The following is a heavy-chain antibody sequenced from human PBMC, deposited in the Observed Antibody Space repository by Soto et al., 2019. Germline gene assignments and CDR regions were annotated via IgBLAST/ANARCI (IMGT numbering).Heavy chain of an antibody. CDR3: ARGLGGRMDD. J-gene: IGHJ6*02. CDR1: GTIFSSYT. D-gene: IGHD3-16*01. V-gene: IGHV1-69*08. Sequence: QVQLVQSGAEVKKPGSSVRVSCKASGTIFSSYTISWVRQAPGQGLEWMGRIIPILGETNSAQKFQDRVTLSADKLTYTAYREFNSLRVEDTAVYYCARGLGGRMDDWGQGTTVTVSS. CDR2: IIPILGET.